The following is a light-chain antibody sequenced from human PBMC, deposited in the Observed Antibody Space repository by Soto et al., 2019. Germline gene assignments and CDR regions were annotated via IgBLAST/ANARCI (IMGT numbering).Light chain of an antibody. J-gene: IGKJ4*01. CDR3: QKYTNVPA. CDR1: QGISNY. CDR2: AAS. Sequence: DIQMTQSPSSLSASVGDRVTITCRASQGISNYLAWYQQIPGKVPKLLISAASTLRSGVPSRFSGSGSGTDFTLTISSLQPEDVATYYCQKYTNVPAFGGGTKVEIK. V-gene: IGKV1-27*01.